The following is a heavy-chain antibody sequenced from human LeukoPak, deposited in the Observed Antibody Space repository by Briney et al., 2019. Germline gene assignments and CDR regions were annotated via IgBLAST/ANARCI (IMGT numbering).Heavy chain of an antibody. CDR1: GFTFSNYW. J-gene: IGHJ4*02. CDR2: IKQDGSEK. Sequence: PGGSLRLSCATSGFTFSNYWMSWVRQAPGKGLEWVANIKQDGSEKYYVDSVKGRFTISRDSAKNSLYLQMNSLRAEDTAVYYCAGPGSNDYWGQGTLVTVSS. D-gene: IGHD2-2*01. V-gene: IGHV3-7*01. CDR3: AGPGSNDY.